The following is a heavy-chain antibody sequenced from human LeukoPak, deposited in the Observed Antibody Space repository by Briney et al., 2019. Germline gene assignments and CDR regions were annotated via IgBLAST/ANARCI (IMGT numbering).Heavy chain of an antibody. D-gene: IGHD3-16*01. V-gene: IGHV4-4*07. CDR2: IYTSGGT. J-gene: IGHJ6*03. CDR3: ARDLGGYSYYYMDV. CDR1: GGSISSYY. Sequence: SETLSLTCTVSGGSISSYYWGWIRQPAGKELEWIGRIYTSGGTNYNPSLKSRVTISVDKSRKQFSLQLSSVTAADTAVYYCARDLGGYSYYYMDVWGKGTTVTVSS.